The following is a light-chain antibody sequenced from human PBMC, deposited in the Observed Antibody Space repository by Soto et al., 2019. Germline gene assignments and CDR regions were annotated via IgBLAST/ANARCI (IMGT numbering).Light chain of an antibody. J-gene: IGKJ1*01. V-gene: IGKV1-5*01. CDR3: QQCYMGWT. CDR2: DAS. Sequence: DIPMTQSPSTLSASVGDRVTITCRASQSIGRFLAWYQHQPGKAPKLLIYDASTLESGVPSRFSGTGSGKEFTFSITSLQPEDFGTYYCQQCYMGWTFGQGTKVDFK. CDR1: QSIGRF.